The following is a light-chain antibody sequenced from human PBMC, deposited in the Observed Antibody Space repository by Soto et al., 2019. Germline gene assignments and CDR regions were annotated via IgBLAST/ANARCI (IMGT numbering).Light chain of an antibody. CDR1: SSDVGGYHY. Sequence: QSALTQPTSASGSPGQSVTISCTGTSSDVGGYHYVSWYQQHPGKAPKLMIYEVSKRPSGVPDRISGSKSGNTASLTVSGLQAEDEADYYCSSYAGSNYVVFGGGTKLTVL. J-gene: IGLJ2*01. CDR2: EVS. V-gene: IGLV2-8*01. CDR3: SSYAGSNYVV.